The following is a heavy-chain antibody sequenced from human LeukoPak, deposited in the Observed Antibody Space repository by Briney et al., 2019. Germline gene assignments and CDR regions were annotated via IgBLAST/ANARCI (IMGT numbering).Heavy chain of an antibody. CDR3: AKANGGYCDSSGYAFDY. J-gene: IGHJ4*02. V-gene: IGHV3-23*01. Sequence: GGSLRLSCAASGFTFRSYAMSWVRQAPGKGLEWVSAISGSGGSTYYADFVEGRFPISRDNSKNQLYLQMNSLRAEDTAVYYCAKANGGYCDSSGYAFDYWGQGTLVTVSS. D-gene: IGHD3-22*01. CDR1: GFTFRSYA. CDR2: ISGSGGST.